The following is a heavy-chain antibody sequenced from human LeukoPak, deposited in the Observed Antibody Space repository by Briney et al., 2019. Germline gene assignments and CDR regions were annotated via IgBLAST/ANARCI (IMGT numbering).Heavy chain of an antibody. CDR3: ARDAELLRSSGWYGSYWFGS. CDR2: ISVYNGDT. V-gene: IGHV1-18*01. CDR1: GYTFTSYG. J-gene: IGHJ5*01. Sequence: GASVKVSCKASGYTFTSYGISWVRQAPGQGLEWMGWISVYNGDTKYAQKFQGRVTMTTDTSASIAYMELRTLRSDDTAVYYCARDAELLRSSGWYGSYWFGSWGQGTLVTVSS. D-gene: IGHD6-19*01.